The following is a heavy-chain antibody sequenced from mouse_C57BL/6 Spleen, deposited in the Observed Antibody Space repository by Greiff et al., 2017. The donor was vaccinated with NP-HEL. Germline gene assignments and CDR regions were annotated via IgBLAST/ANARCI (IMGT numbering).Heavy chain of an antibody. J-gene: IGHJ4*01. D-gene: IGHD1-1*01. Sequence: QVQLKESGAELARPGASVKMSCKASGYTFTSYTMHWVKQRPGQGLEWIGYINPSSGYTKYNQKFKDKATLTADKSSSTAYMQLSSLTSEDSAVYYCARSYYYGSSYGFDYAMDYWGQGTSVTVSS. CDR3: ARSYYYGSSYGFDYAMDY. V-gene: IGHV1-4*01. CDR1: GYTFTSYT. CDR2: INPSSGYT.